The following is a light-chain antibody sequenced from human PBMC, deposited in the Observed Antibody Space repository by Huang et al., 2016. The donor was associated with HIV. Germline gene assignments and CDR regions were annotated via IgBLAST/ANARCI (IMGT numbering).Light chain of an antibody. J-gene: IGKJ5*01. V-gene: IGKV1-9*01. CDR3: QQLHSYPIT. CDR2: AAY. CDR1: QVIANP. Sequence: QMCQSPSSLSMSLGDRVIITCRASQVIANPLAWYQHRPGRAPKLLISAAYTFQSGVPSRFCGGSAWTYFTLILTNLQPDDFASYYCQQLHSYPITFGQGTRLDI.